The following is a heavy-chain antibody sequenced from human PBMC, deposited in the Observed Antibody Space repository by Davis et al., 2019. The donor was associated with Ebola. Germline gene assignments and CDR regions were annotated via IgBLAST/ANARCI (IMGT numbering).Heavy chain of an antibody. Sequence: PAGSLTLSCAASGFTFSSYCMHWVRQAPGKGLVWVSRINSDGSGTTHAGSVKGRFTISRDNAKNTLYLQMNSLRAEDTAVYYCVRGYTIKYFFWGQGTLVTVSS. CDR2: INSDGSGT. J-gene: IGHJ4*02. V-gene: IGHV3-74*03. D-gene: IGHD3-16*02. CDR1: GFTFSSYC. CDR3: VRGYTIKYFF.